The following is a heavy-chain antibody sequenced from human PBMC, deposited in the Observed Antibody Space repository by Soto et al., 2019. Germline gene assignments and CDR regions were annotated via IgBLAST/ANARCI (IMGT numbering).Heavy chain of an antibody. Sequence: EVQLVESGGGLVQPGGSLRLSCAASGFTFSSYWMHWVRQAPGKGLVWVSRINSAGRSTSYADSVKGRFTISRENAKNTLYLRMNSLRAEDTAVYYCSRAGLSSSSSFDYWGQGNLGTVSS. V-gene: IGHV3-74*01. J-gene: IGHJ4*02. CDR1: GFTFSSYW. CDR2: INSAGRST. CDR3: SRAGLSSSSSFDY. D-gene: IGHD6-6*01.